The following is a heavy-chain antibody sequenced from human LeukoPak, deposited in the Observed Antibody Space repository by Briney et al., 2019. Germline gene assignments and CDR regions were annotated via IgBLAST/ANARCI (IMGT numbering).Heavy chain of an antibody. Sequence: ASVKVSCKASGYTFTSYGISWVRQAPGQGLEWMGWISAYNGSTNYAQKLQGRVTMTTDTSTSTAYMELRSLRSDDTAVYYCARPDYYDSSGYYYFDYWGQGTLVTVSS. CDR2: ISAYNGST. D-gene: IGHD3-22*01. J-gene: IGHJ4*02. V-gene: IGHV1-18*01. CDR1: GYTFTSYG. CDR3: ARPDYYDSSGYYYFDY.